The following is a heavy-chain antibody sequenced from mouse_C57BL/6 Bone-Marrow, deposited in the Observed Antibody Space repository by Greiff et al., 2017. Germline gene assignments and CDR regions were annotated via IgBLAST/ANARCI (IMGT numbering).Heavy chain of an antibody. D-gene: IGHD3-3*01. J-gene: IGHJ2*01. Sequence: QVQLQQPGAELVKPGASVKLSCKASGYTFTSSWLQWVKQRPGQGLEWIGEIDPSDSYTNYNQKLKGKATLTVDTTSCTAYMQLSSLTSEDSAVYYCAREGTPYFDYWGQGTTLTVSS. CDR1: GYTFTSSW. CDR3: AREGTPYFDY. CDR2: IDPSDSYT. V-gene: IGHV1-50*01.